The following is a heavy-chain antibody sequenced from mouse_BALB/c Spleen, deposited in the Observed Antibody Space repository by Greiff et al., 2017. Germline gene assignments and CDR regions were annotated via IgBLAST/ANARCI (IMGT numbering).Heavy chain of an antibody. CDR1: GFTFSSYA. CDR2: ISSGGST. J-gene: IGHJ2*01. V-gene: IGHV5-6-5*01. CDR3: ARGSITTATGY. D-gene: IGHD1-2*01. Sequence: EVQRVESGGGLVKPGGSLKLSCAASGFTFSSYAMSWVRQTPEKRLEWVASISSGGSTYYPDSVKGRFTISRDNARNILYLQMSSLRSEDTAMYYCARGSITTATGYWGQGTTLTVSS.